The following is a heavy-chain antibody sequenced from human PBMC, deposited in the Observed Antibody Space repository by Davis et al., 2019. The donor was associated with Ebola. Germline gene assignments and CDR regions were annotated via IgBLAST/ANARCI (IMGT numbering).Heavy chain of an antibody. CDR3: TTPVGATDY. V-gene: IGHV3-73*01. J-gene: IGHJ4*02. CDR2: IRSKANSYAT. CDR1: GFTFSGSA. D-gene: IGHD1-26*01. Sequence: GESLTISCAASGFTFSGSAMHWVRQASGKGLEWVGRIRSKANSYATAYAASVKGRFTISIDDSKNTAYLQMNSLKTEDTAVYYCTTPVGATDYWGQGTLVTVSS.